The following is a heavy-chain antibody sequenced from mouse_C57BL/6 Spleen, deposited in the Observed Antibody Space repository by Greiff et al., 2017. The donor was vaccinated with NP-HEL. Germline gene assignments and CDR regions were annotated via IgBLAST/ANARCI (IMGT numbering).Heavy chain of an antibody. CDR3: ARAWDGGDFDY. CDR2: IDPSDSYT. Sequence: VQLQQSGAELVMPGASVKLSCKASGYTFTSYWMHWVKQRPGQGLEWIGEIDPSDSYTNYNQKFKGKSTLTVDKSSSTAYMQLSSLTSEDSAVYYCARAWDGGDFDYWGQGTTLTVSS. CDR1: GYTFTSYW. J-gene: IGHJ2*01. D-gene: IGHD4-1*01. V-gene: IGHV1-69*01.